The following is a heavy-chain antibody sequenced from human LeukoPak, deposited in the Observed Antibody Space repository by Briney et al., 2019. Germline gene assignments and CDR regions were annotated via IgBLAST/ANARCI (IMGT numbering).Heavy chain of an antibody. CDR1: GGSISSYY. D-gene: IGHD3-16*01. CDR3: ARSGVWPLPRYNWFDP. Sequence: SETLSLTCTVSGGSISSYYWSWIRQPPGKGLEWIGSIYYSGSTYYNPSLKSRVTISVDTSKNQFSLKLSSVTAADTAVYYCARSGVWPLPRYNWFDPWGQGTLVTVSS. J-gene: IGHJ5*02. V-gene: IGHV4-59*05. CDR2: IYYSGST.